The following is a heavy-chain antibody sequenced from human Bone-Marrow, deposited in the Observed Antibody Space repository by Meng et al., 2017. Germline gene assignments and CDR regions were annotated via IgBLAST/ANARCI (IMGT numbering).Heavy chain of an antibody. CDR2: FHHSGTT. J-gene: IGHJ4*02. CDR3: AASPGWWRIDS. Sequence: QVQLQESGPGLVKPSGTLSLTCGVSGASGSSGYWWTWVRQPPGKGLEWIGEFHHSGTTNYNPSLRSRVTISVDTSKNQFSLRLTSVTAADTAVYYCAASPGWWRIDSRGQGTLVTVFS. CDR1: GASGSSGYW. D-gene: IGHD6-19*01. V-gene: IGHV4-4*02.